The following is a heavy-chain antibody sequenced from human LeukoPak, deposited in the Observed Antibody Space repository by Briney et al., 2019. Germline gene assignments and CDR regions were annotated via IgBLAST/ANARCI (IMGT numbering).Heavy chain of an antibody. D-gene: IGHD5-12*01. CDR3: ARDETVSGSDIGYSPDAFDV. Sequence: GGSLRLSCAASGFAFSDYYMTWIRQAPGKGLECVSYISGSSEVKYYADSVKGRFTISRDNTMNSLYLQMDSLRDDDSAVYYCARDETVSGSDIGYSPDAFDVWGQGTVVTVSS. J-gene: IGHJ3*01. V-gene: IGHV3-11*01. CDR1: GFAFSDYY. CDR2: ISGSSEVK.